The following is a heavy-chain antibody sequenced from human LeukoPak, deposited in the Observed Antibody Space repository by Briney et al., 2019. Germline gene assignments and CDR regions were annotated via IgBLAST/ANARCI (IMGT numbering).Heavy chain of an antibody. J-gene: IGHJ4*02. CDR1: GGSFSGYY. CDR3: ARGNTMIVVVLDY. V-gene: IGHV4-34*01. Sequence: SETLSLTCAVYGGSFSGYYWSWNRQPPGKGLEWIGEINHSGSTNYNPSLKSRVTISVDTSKNQFSLKLSSVTAADTAVYYFARGNTMIVVVLDYWGQGTLVTVSS. D-gene: IGHD3-22*01. CDR2: INHSGST.